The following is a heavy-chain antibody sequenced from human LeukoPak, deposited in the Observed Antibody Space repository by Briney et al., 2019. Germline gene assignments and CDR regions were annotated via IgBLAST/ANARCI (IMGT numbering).Heavy chain of an antibody. V-gene: IGHV3-64*01. J-gene: IGHJ4*02. CDR2: ISSDGART. CDR1: GLTFSSNA. CDR3: ARKGYGVNYFDY. Sequence: WGSLRLSCAASGLTFSSNAMHWVRQAPGKGLEYVSGISSDGARTHYANSVKGRFTISRDNAKNTIDLQMGSLRPEDTAVYYCARKGYGVNYFDYWGQGTLVTVSS. D-gene: IGHD2-8*01.